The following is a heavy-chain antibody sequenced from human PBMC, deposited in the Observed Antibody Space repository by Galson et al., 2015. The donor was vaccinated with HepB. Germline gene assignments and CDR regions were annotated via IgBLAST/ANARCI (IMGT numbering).Heavy chain of an antibody. CDR3: AKGSITFGGVIVPGDNWFDP. D-gene: IGHD3-16*02. Sequence: SLRLSCAASGFTFSSYGMHWVRQAPGKGLEWVAVISYDGSNKYYADSVKGRFTISRDNSKNTLYLQMNSLRAEDTAVYYCAKGSITFGGVIVPGDNWFDPWGQGTLVTVSS. CDR2: ISYDGSNK. CDR1: GFTFSSYG. V-gene: IGHV3-30*18. J-gene: IGHJ5*02.